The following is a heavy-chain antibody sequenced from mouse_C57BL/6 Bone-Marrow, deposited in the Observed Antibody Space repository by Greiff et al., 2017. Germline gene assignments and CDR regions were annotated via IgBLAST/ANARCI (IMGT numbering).Heavy chain of an antibody. D-gene: IGHD2-12*01. CDR1: GFTFSSYA. V-gene: IGHV5-4*03. J-gene: IGHJ1*03. CDR2: ISDGGSYT. CDR3: ARVTTRYFDV. Sequence: DVMLVESGGGLVKPGGSLKLSCAASGFTFSSYAMSWVRQTPEKRLEWVATISDGGSYTYYPDNVKGRFTISRDNAKNNLDLQMSHLKSEDTAMYYCARVTTRYFDVWGTGTTVTVSS.